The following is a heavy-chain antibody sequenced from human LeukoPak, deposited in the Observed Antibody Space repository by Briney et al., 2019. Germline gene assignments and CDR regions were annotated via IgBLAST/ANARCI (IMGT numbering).Heavy chain of an antibody. J-gene: IGHJ5*02. D-gene: IGHD3-9*01. CDR1: GYCFTSYW. CDR3: ARLNDILARGWFDP. CDR2: IYPGDSDT. V-gene: IGHV5-51*01. Sequence: GESLQISCKGAGYCFTSYWIGWVRQLPGKGLEWMGIIYPGDSDTRYSPSFQGQVTISADKSISTAYLQWSSLKASDTAMYYCARLNDILARGWFDPWGQGTLVTVSS.